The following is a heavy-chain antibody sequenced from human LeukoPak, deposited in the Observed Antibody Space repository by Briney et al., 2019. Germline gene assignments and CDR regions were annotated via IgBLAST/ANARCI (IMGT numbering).Heavy chain of an antibody. J-gene: IGHJ4*02. Sequence: SETLSLTCTVSDGSISSSNYYWGWIRQPPGKGLEWIGSIYYSGTTYYNPSLKSRVTISLDTSKNQFSLKLASVTAADTAVYYCARGPYVSFDYWGQGILVSVSS. CDR2: IYYSGTT. V-gene: IGHV4-39*07. CDR3: ARGPYVSFDY. CDR1: DGSISSSNYY. D-gene: IGHD3-16*01.